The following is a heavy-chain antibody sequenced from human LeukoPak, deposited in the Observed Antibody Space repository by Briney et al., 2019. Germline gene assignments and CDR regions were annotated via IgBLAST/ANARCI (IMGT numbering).Heavy chain of an antibody. CDR1: GGTFSSYA. CDR3: ARGDSSVIVGATPFDY. V-gene: IGHV1-69*05. J-gene: IGHJ4*02. D-gene: IGHD1-26*01. CDR2: IIPIFGTA. Sequence: PVKVSCKASGGTFSSYAISWVRQAPGQGLEWMGRIIPIFGTANYAQKFQGRVTITTDESTSTAYMELSSLRSEDTAVYYCARGDSSVIVGATPFDYWGQGTLVTVSS.